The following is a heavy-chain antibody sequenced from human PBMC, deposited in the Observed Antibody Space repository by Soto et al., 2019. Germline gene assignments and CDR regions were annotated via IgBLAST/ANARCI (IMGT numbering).Heavy chain of an antibody. D-gene: IGHD2-21*01. CDR1: GYTFTDYF. CDR3: ARSMHYAHSGGSYHSGFGM. J-gene: IGHJ3*02. V-gene: IGHV1-2*02. Sequence: ASVKVSCKASGYTFTDYFIHWVRQAPGQGLEWIGWINPYSGGADLSQKFQGRVTMTRDTSISTAYMEVSSLRSDDTAVFYCARSMHYAHSGGSYHSGFGMRGQGT. CDR2: INPYSGGA.